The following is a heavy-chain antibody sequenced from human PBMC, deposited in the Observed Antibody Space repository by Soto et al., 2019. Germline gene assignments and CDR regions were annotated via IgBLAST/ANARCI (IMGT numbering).Heavy chain of an antibody. J-gene: IGHJ6*02. CDR3: ARLRVYYYGMDV. Sequence: SETLSLTCAVYGGSFSGYYWSWIRQPPGKGLEWIGEINHSGSTNYNPSLKSRVTISVDTSKNQFSLKLSSVTAADTAVYYCARLRVYYYGMDVWGQGTTVTVSS. CDR1: GGSFSGYY. V-gene: IGHV4-34*01. CDR2: INHSGST.